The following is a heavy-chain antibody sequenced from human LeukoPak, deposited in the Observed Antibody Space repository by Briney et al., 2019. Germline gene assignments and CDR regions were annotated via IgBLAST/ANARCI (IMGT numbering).Heavy chain of an antibody. CDR3: ARYFKSVAPHGMVV. Sequence: SETLSLTCTVSGGSISSYYWSWIRQPPGKGLEWIGYIYYSGSTNYNPSLKSRVTISVDTSKNQFSLKLSSVTAADTAVYYCARYFKSVAPHGMVVWGQGTTVTVSS. CDR2: IYYSGST. V-gene: IGHV4-59*01. D-gene: IGHD3-9*01. J-gene: IGHJ6*02. CDR1: GGSISSYY.